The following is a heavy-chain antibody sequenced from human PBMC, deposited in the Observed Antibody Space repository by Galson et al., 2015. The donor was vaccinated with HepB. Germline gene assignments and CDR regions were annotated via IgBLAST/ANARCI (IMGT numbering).Heavy chain of an antibody. CDR1: GGSISSYY. CDR3: ARVGITMVRGVITPHYYYYGMDV. V-gene: IGHV4-4*07. CDR2: IYTSGST. Sequence: TLSLTCTVSGGSISSYYWSWIRQPAGKGLEWIGRIYTSGSTNYNPSLKSRVTMSVDTSKNQFSLKLSSVTAADTAVYYCARVGITMVRGVITPHYYYYGMDVWGQGTTVTVSS. J-gene: IGHJ6*02. D-gene: IGHD3-10*01.